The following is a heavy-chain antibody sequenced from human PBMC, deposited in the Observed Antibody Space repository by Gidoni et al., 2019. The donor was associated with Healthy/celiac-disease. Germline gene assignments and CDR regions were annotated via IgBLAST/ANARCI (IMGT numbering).Heavy chain of an antibody. D-gene: IGHD2-15*01. CDR3: ARHVVAATRSWFDP. CDR2: IYYSGST. Sequence: STVSGGSISSSSYYWGWIRQPPGKGLEWIGSIYYSGSTYYNPSLKSRVTISVDTSKNQFSLKLSSVTAADTAVYYCARHVVAATRSWFDPWGQGTLVTVSS. J-gene: IGHJ5*02. CDR1: GGSISSSSYY. V-gene: IGHV4-39*01.